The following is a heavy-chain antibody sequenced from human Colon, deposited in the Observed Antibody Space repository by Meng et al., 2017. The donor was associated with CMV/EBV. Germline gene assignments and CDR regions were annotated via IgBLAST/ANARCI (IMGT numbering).Heavy chain of an antibody. D-gene: IGHD6-19*01. CDR2: IYTGGTT. CDR3: TRGSRSGWYGDH. V-gene: IGHV3-53*01. Sequence: SCAASEVTVNSYFMSWVRQAPGKGLEWVSVIYTGGTTYYADSVKGRFTISRDDAKNTLFLQMNSLRAEDTAVYYCTRGSRSGWYGDHWGQGTLVTVSS. J-gene: IGHJ1*01. CDR1: EVTVNSYF.